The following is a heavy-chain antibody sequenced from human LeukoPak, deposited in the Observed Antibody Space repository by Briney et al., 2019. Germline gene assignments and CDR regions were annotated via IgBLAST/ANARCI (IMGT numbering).Heavy chain of an antibody. D-gene: IGHD3-22*01. J-gene: IGHJ4*02. CDR2: ITSSSSYI. CDR1: GFTFSIYT. CDR3: ASSRYDSSGYYGIIGY. V-gene: IGHV3-21*01. Sequence: GGSLRLSCAASGFTFSIYTMNWVRQAPGKGLEWVSSITSSSSYIYYADSVKGRFTISRDNAKNSLYLQMNSLRAEDTAVYYCASSRYDSSGYYGIIGYWGQGTLVTVSS.